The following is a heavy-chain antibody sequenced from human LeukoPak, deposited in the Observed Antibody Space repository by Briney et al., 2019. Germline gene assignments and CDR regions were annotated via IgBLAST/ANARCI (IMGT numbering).Heavy chain of an antibody. Sequence: SETLSLTCAVYGGSFSGYYWSWIRQPPGKGLEWIGEISHRGRSNYNPSLKSRVTISVDTSKNQFSLKLSSVTAADTAVYYCARVSYVRGPRSRNWFDPWGQGTLVTVSS. CDR2: ISHRGRS. CDR1: GGSFSGYY. V-gene: IGHV4-34*01. J-gene: IGHJ5*02. CDR3: ARVSYVRGPRSRNWFDP. D-gene: IGHD1-26*01.